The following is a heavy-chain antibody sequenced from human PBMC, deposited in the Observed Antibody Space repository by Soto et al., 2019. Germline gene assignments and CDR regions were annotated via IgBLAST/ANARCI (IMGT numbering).Heavy chain of an antibody. D-gene: IGHD6-6*01. J-gene: IGHJ6*03. CDR2: INHSGST. Sequence: SETLSLTCAVYGGSFSGYYWSWIRQPPGKGLEWIGEINHSGSTNYNPSLKSRVTISVDTSKNQFSLKLSSVTAADTAVYYCARVGRLIAARNYYYYYMDVWGKGTTVTVSS. V-gene: IGHV4-34*01. CDR3: ARVGRLIAARNYYYYYMDV. CDR1: GGSFSGYY.